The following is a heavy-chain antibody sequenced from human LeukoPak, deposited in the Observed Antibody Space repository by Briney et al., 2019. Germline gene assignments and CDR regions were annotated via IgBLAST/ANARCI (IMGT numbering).Heavy chain of an antibody. CDR1: GGSISSGDYY. CDR3: ARAILATIPYYSDY. V-gene: IGHV4-30-4*08. Sequence: PSETLSLTCTVSGGSISSGDYYWSWIRQPPGKGLEWIGYIYYSGGTYYNPSLKSRVTISVDTSKNQFSLKLSSVTAADTAVYYCARAILATIPYYSDYWGQGTLVTVSS. D-gene: IGHD5-24*01. CDR2: IYYSGGT. J-gene: IGHJ4*02.